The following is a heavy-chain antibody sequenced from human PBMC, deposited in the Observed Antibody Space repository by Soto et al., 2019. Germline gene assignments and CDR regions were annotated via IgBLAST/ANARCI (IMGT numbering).Heavy chain of an antibody. V-gene: IGHV1-3*01. J-gene: IGHJ6*02. Sequence: QVQLVQSGSEVKKPGASVQVSCKASGYTFTSYAIHWVRQAPGQRLEWMGWCSAGNGNTKYSQKFQDRVTITRDTSASTASMELSSLRSEDTAVYYCARDTQDIVVKPAASLYDYYGMDVWGQGTTVTVSS. CDR3: ARDTQDIVVKPAASLYDYYGMDV. D-gene: IGHD2-2*01. CDR2: CSAGNGNT. CDR1: GYTFTSYA.